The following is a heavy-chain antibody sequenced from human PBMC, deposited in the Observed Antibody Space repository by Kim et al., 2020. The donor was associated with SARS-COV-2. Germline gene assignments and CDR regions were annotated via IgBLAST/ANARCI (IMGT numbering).Heavy chain of an antibody. CDR2: IIPIFGTA. V-gene: IGHV1-69*13. D-gene: IGHD6-19*01. Sequence: SVKVSCKASGGTFSSYAISWVRQAPGQGLEWMGGIIPIFGTANYAQKFQGRVTITADESTSTAYMELSSLRSEDTAVYYCARLSGWKNYYYYYGMDVWGQGTTVTVSS. CDR3: ARLSGWKNYYYYYGMDV. CDR1: GGTFSSYA. J-gene: IGHJ6*02.